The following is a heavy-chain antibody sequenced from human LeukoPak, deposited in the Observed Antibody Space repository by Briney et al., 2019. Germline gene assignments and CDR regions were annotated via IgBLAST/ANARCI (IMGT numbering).Heavy chain of an antibody. CDR2: IYYSGST. V-gene: IGHV4-59*01. J-gene: IGHJ4*02. CDR1: GGSIRGYF. CDR3: SRTPDSGYYSSPSDDYIDY. Sequence: SETLSLTCTVSGGSIRGYFWTWIRQPPGKGLEWIGYIYYSGSTNYNPSLKSRVTIAVDTSKNQFSLRLNSVTAADTAVYYCSRTPDSGYYSSPSDDYIDYWGQGTLVTVSS. D-gene: IGHD3-22*01.